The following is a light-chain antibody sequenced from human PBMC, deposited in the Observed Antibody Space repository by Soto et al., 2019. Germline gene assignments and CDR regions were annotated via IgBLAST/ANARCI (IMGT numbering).Light chain of an antibody. V-gene: IGKV1-5*01. CDR1: QSISGW. CDR2: DAS. Sequence: DIQMTQSPSTLSASVGDRVTITCRASQSISGWLAWYQQKPGKAPNLLISDASRLESGVPSRFSGSGSGTEFTRTISGVQPDDFATDYFQQYRSYSSCGRGTNLGIK. CDR3: QQYRSYSS. J-gene: IGKJ2*01.